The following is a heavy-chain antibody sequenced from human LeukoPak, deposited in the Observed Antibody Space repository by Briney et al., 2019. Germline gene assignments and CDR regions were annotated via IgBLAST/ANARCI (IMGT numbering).Heavy chain of an antibody. D-gene: IGHD3-3*01. J-gene: IGHJ4*02. CDR3: AKDRGDFWSGYYFDY. V-gene: IGHV3-23*01. CDR1: GFTFSSYA. CDR2: ISGSGGST. Sequence: GGSLRLSCAASGFTFSSYAMSWVRQAPGKGLEWVSAISGSGGSTYYADSVKGRFTISRDNSKNTLYLQMNSLRAEDTAVYYCAKDRGDFWSGYYFDYWGQGTLFTVSS.